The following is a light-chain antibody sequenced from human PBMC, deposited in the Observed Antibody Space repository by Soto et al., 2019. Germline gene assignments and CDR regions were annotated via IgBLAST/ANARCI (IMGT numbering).Light chain of an antibody. Sequence: QSALTQPASVSGSPGQSITISCTGTSSDVGGYNYVSWYQQHPGKAPKLMIYEVSNRPSGVSNRFSASKSGNTASLTISGLQAEDEADYYCSSYTSSSTDVVFGGGTQLTVL. CDR2: EVS. J-gene: IGLJ2*01. V-gene: IGLV2-14*01. CDR3: SSYTSSSTDVV. CDR1: SSDVGGYNY.